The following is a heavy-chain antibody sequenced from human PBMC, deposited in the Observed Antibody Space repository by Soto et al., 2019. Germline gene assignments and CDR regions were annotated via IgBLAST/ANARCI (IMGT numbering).Heavy chain of an antibody. Sequence: GGSLRLSCATSGFTFSSYSMNWVRQAPGKGLEWVSSISSSSSYIYYADSVKGRFTISRDNAKNSLYLQMNSLRAEDTAVYYCARDGVPMVRGVIATYYYYGMDVWGQGTTVTVSS. V-gene: IGHV3-21*01. CDR1: GFTFSSYS. J-gene: IGHJ6*02. D-gene: IGHD3-10*01. CDR3: ARDGVPMVRGVIATYYYYGMDV. CDR2: ISSSSSYI.